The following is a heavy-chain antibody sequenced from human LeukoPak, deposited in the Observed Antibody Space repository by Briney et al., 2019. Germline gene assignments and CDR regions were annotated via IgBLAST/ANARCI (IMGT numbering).Heavy chain of an antibody. D-gene: IGHD3-9*01. CDR1: GFTFSTHG. CDR2: ISGDGGGDGGST. CDR3: ARDIFPGILTGPHDY. Sequence: GGSLRLSCAASGFTFSTHGMSWVRQAPGKGLEWASGISGDGGGDGGSTYYADSVKGRFTISRDNAKNSLYLQMNSLRAEDTAVYYCARDIFPGILTGPHDYWGQGTLVTVSS. V-gene: IGHV3-21*01. J-gene: IGHJ4*02.